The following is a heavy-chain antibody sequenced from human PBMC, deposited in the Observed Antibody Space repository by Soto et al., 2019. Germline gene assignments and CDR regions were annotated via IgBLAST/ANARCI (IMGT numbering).Heavy chain of an antibody. CDR2: IYNSVST. CDR1: GGSVSGGDHY. CDR3: ARDRRDVHYVDY. J-gene: IGHJ4*02. V-gene: IGHV4-61*08. D-gene: IGHD3-16*01. Sequence: QVQLRESGPGLVKPSETLSLTCIVSGGSVSGGDHYWSWIRQPPGKGLEWIGYIYNSVSTNYNPALRSRFTMSLDTSKNQLSLNLSSVTAADMAVYYCARDRRDVHYVDYWGQGTLVTVSS.